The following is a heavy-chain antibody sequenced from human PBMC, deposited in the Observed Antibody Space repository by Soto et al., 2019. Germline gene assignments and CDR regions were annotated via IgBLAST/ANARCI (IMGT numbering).Heavy chain of an antibody. J-gene: IGHJ5*02. CDR1: GFTFSSYS. V-gene: IGHV3-48*02. D-gene: IGHD3-22*01. CDR2: ISSSSSTI. CDR3: ARSSGYYYPNWFDP. Sequence: LRLSCAASGFTFSSYSMNWVRQAPGKGLEWVSYISSSSSTIYYADSVKGRFTISRDNAKNSLYLQMNSLRDEDTAVYYCARSSGYYYPNWFDPWGQGTLVTVSS.